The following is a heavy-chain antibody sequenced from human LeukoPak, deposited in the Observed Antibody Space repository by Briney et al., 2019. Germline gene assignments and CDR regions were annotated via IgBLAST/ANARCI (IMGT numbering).Heavy chain of an antibody. D-gene: IGHD6-19*01. CDR1: GFTFSSYS. J-gene: IGHJ4*02. CDR3: AGDPSIAVAGTVDY. CDR2: ISSSSSYI. V-gene: IGHV3-21*01. Sequence: PGGSLRLSCAASGFTFSSYSMNWVRQAPGKGLEWVSSISSSSSYIYYADSVKGRFTIPRDNAKNSLYLQMNSLRAEDTAVYYCAGDPSIAVAGTVDYWGQGTLVTVSS.